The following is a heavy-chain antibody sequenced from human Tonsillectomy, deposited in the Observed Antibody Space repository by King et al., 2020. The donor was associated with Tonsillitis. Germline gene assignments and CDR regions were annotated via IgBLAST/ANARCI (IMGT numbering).Heavy chain of an antibody. CDR3: TKEGPRSWNYFVY. V-gene: IGHV3-30*02. D-gene: IGHD6-13*01. CDR2: IRYDGNKK. J-gene: IGHJ4*02. Sequence: VQLVESGGGVVQPGGSLRLSCAASGFTFSSYGMHWVRQAPGKGLEWVAFIRYDGNKKNYVDSVKGRFTISRDNSKNMLYLQMNSLRAEDTAVYYCTKEGPRSWNYFVYWGQGTLVTVSS. CDR1: GFTFSSYG.